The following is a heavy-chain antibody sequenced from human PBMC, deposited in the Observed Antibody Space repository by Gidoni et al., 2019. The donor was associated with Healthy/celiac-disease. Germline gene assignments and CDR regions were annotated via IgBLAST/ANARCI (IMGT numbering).Heavy chain of an antibody. CDR3: AKDLYGGGYYDSSGSNIPGY. D-gene: IGHD3-22*01. CDR1: GFTFSSYA. V-gene: IGHV3-23*01. J-gene: IGHJ4*02. CDR2: MSGSGGST. Sequence: EVQLLASGGGLVQPGGSLRLSCAASGFTFSSYAMTWVRQAPGKGLEWVAGMSGSGGSTYYADSVKGRFTISRDNSKNTLYLKMNSLRAEDTAVYYCAKDLYGGGYYDSSGSNIPGYWGQGTLVTVSS.